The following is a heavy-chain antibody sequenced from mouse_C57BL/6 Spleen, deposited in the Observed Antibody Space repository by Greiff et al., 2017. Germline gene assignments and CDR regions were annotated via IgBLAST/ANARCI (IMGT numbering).Heavy chain of an antibody. V-gene: IGHV1-61*01. J-gene: IGHJ4*01. D-gene: IGHD2-2*01. CDR3: ARGGSTMVTTRAMDY. CDR2: IYPSDSET. Sequence: VKLQQPGAELVRPGSSVKLSCKASGYTFTSYWMDWVKQRPGQGLEWIGNIYPSDSETHYNQKFKDKATLTVDKSSSTAYMQLSSLTSEDSAVYYCARGGSTMVTTRAMDYWGQGTSVTVSS. CDR1: GYTFTSYW.